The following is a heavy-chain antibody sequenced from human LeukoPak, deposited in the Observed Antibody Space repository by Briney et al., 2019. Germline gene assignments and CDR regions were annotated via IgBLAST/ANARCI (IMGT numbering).Heavy chain of an antibody. V-gene: IGHV4-39*01. CDR1: GGSISSSSYY. J-gene: IGHJ6*02. Sequence: PSETLSLTCTVSGGSISSSSYYWGWIRQPPGKGLKWIGSIYYSGSTYYNPSLKSRVTISVDTSKNQFSLKLSSVTAADTAVYYCSLYCSSTSCYYYYGMDVWGQGTTVTVSS. CDR3: SLYCSSTSCYYYYGMDV. D-gene: IGHD2-2*01. CDR2: IYYSGST.